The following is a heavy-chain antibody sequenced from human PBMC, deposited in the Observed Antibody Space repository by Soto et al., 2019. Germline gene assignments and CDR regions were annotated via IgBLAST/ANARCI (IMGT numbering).Heavy chain of an antibody. CDR1: GGSISSSSYY. J-gene: IGHJ6*03. Sequence: SETLSLTCTVSGGSISSSSYYWGWIRQPPGKGLEWIGSIYYGGSTNYNPSLKSRVTISVDTQMNQFSPQLSSVTVADTAVYYCAGGGSIVVATRRLMDVWGKGTTVTVSS. CDR2: IYYGGST. V-gene: IGHV4-39*07. D-gene: IGHD3-22*01. CDR3: AGGGSIVVATRRLMDV.